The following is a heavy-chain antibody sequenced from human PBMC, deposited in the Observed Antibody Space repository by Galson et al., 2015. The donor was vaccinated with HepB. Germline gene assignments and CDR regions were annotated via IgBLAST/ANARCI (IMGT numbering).Heavy chain of an antibody. CDR2: ISSSSSTI. D-gene: IGHD3-9*01. Sequence: SLRLSCVASGFTFSSYSMNWVRQAPGKGLEWVSYISSSSSTIYYADSVKGRFTISRDNAKNSLYLQMNSLRDEDTAVYYCARDIYDILTGIYYFDYWGQGTLVTVSS. CDR3: ARDIYDILTGIYYFDY. J-gene: IGHJ4*02. CDR1: GFTFSSYS. V-gene: IGHV3-48*02.